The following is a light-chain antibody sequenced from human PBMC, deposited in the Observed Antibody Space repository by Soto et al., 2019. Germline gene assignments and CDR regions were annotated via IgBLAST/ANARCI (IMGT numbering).Light chain of an antibody. CDR2: AAS. CDR3: QQYGSSRWT. J-gene: IGKJ1*01. CDR1: QSVSSTY. V-gene: IGKV3-20*01. Sequence: ELVLTQSPDILSLFPGERATLSCRASQSVSSTYLAWYQQKPGQAPRPLISAASSRATGTPDRFSGSGSGTDFTLTISRLEPEDFAVYYCQQYGSSRWTFGQGTKVDIK.